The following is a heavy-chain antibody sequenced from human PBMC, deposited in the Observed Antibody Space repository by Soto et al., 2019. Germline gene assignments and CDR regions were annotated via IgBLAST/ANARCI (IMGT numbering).Heavy chain of an antibody. J-gene: IGHJ1*01. V-gene: IGHV1-69*01. Sequence: QVQLVQSGAEVKKPGSSVKVSCKASGGTFSNYAISWVRQAPGQGLEWMGGIIPIFGTVNYAQKFRGRVTITTDESTSTAYMELSSLSSEATAVYYGARDLRIVGASGFQHWGQGTLVTVYS. CDR3: ARDLRIVGASGFQH. D-gene: IGHD1-26*01. CDR2: IIPIFGTV. CDR1: GGTFSNYA.